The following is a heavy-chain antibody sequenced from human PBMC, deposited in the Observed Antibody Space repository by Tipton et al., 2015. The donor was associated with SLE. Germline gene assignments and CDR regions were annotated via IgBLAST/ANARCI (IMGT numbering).Heavy chain of an antibody. Sequence: SLRLSCAASGFTFSSYGMHWVRQAPGKGLEWVAVISYDGSNKYYADSVKGRFTISRDNSKNTVYLQMNSLRAEDTAVYYCAKDLYDFWSGYYLRAHYYGMDVWGQGTTVTVSS. CDR2: ISYDGSNK. V-gene: IGHV3-30*18. CDR1: GFTFSSYG. J-gene: IGHJ6*02. D-gene: IGHD3-3*01. CDR3: AKDLYDFWSGYYLRAHYYGMDV.